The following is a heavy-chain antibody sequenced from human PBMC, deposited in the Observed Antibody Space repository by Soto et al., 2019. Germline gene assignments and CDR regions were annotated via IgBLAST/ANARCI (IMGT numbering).Heavy chain of an antibody. CDR3: AKAPMVLSWSYFDS. CDR1: GVTVSSDAYY. V-gene: IGHV4-30-4*08. D-gene: IGHD3-10*01. CDR2: IYHRGST. Sequence: PSETLSLTCTVSGVTVSSDAYYWSWIHQPPGKGLEWIGNIYHRGSTYYSPSLKSRLVIGLDTSKNQFSLSLSSVTAADTAVYYWAKAPMVLSWSYFDSWGQGTPVTVSS. J-gene: IGHJ4*02.